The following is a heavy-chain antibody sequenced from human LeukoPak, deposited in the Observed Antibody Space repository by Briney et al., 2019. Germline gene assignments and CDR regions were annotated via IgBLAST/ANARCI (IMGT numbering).Heavy chain of an antibody. CDR2: IHNDGST. D-gene: IGHD6-25*01. J-gene: IGHJ4*02. V-gene: IGHV3-53*01. CDR1: GFIVSSTY. CDR3: ARDVRFIAAAGRFDH. Sequence: GGSLRLSCAVSGFIVSSTYMTWVRQAPGKGLEWVSVIHNDGSTYHADSVKGQFTISRDNSKSTLYLLMNSLRAEDTAIYFCARDVRFIAAAGRFDHWGQGTLVSVSS.